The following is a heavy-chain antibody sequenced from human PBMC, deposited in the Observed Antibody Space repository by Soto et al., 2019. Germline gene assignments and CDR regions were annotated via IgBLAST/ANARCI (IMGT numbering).Heavy chain of an antibody. D-gene: IGHD2-21*01. Sequence: PXGSLRLSCAASGFTFSSCAMSWVRQAPGKGLEWVSSISGNGDSTYYADSVKGRFTISRDNSKNTLYLQMNSLRAEDTAVYYCAKDGGEGTFDYWGQGTLVTVSS. CDR3: AKDGGEGTFDY. V-gene: IGHV3-23*01. CDR1: GFTFSSCA. CDR2: ISGNGDST. J-gene: IGHJ4*02.